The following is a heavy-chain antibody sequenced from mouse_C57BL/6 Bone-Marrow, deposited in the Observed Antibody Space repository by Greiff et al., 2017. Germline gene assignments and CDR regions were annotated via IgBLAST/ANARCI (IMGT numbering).Heavy chain of an antibody. CDR3: ARSGSGFSFAY. CDR1: GYTFTDYY. J-gene: IGHJ3*01. CDR2: INPGSGNT. Sequence: QVQLQQSGAELVRPGASVKLSCKASGYTFTDYYINWVKQRPGQGLEWIARINPGSGNTYYNEKFKGKATLTAEKSSSTAYMQISILTSEDSAVYFYARSGSGFSFAYWGQGTLVTVSA. D-gene: IGHD3-2*02. V-gene: IGHV1-76*01.